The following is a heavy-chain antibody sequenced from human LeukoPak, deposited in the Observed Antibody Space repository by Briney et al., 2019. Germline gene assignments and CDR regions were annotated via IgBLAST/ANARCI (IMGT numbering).Heavy chain of an antibody. V-gene: IGHV3-53*01. CDR2: IYSGGST. Sequence: GGSLRLSCAAPGFTVSSNYMSWVRQAPGKGLEWVSVIYSGGSTYYADSVKGRFTISRDNSKNTLYLQMNSLRAEDMAVYYCARDSPTDGMDVWGQGTTVTVSS. CDR3: ARDSPTDGMDV. CDR1: GFTVSSNY. J-gene: IGHJ6*02.